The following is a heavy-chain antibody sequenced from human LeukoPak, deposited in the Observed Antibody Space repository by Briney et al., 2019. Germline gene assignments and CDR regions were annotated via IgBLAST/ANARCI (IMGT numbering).Heavy chain of an antibody. D-gene: IGHD6-6*01. CDR3: ARDQGQLVPKGWFDP. CDR2: TYYRSKWYN. V-gene: IGHV6-1*01. J-gene: IGHJ5*02. Sequence: SQTLSLTCAISGDSVSSNSAAWNWIRQSPSRGLEWLGRTYYRSKWYNDYAVSVKSRITNNPETSKNQFSLQLNSVTPEDTAVYYCARDQGQLVPKGWFDPWGQGTLVTVSS. CDR1: GDSVSSNSAA.